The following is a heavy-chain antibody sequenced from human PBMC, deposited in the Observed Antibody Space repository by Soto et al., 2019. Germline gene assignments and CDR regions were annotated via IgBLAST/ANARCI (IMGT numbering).Heavy chain of an antibody. Sequence: QVQLVAPGGGVVHPRRTIRLSCSTSGLPFAGHAMHWVHQLPGKVLEWVAAISDDGSKKHYVDSVKGRFSITRDKSSNTVSLQMNSLRVEHTAVYFCAGERETSSWFLSGWEYWGQGTRLTVSS. V-gene: IGHV3-30-3*01. CDR1: GLPFAGHA. J-gene: IGHJ4*02. CDR3: AGERETSSWFLSGWEY. D-gene: IGHD6-13*01. CDR2: ISDDGSKK.